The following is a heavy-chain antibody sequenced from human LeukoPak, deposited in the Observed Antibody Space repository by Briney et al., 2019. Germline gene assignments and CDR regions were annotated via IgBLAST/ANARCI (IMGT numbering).Heavy chain of an antibody. CDR2: IYPGDSDT. D-gene: IGHD3-16*01. CDR3: ARRDAYRYFFDY. Sequence: GESLKISCKGSGYSFTTYWIAWVRQMPGKGLEWMGIIYPGDSDTRYSPSFQGQVTISADKSISTAYPQWSSLKASDTAMYYCARRDAYRYFFDYWGQGTLVTVSS. V-gene: IGHV5-51*01. J-gene: IGHJ4*02. CDR1: GYSFTTYW.